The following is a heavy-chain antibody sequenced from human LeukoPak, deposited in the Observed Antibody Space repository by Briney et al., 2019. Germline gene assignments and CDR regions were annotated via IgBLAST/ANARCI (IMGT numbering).Heavy chain of an antibody. CDR2: ISGSGGST. D-gene: IGHD3-10*01. CDR1: GFTFSSYG. Sequence: GGSLRLSCAVSGFTFSSYGMSWVRQAPGKALEWVSAISGSGGSTYYADSVKGRFTISRDNSKNTLYLHMNSLRAEDTAVYYCARDQAGSGHYADYWGQGTLVTVSS. V-gene: IGHV3-23*01. J-gene: IGHJ4*02. CDR3: ARDQAGSGHYADY.